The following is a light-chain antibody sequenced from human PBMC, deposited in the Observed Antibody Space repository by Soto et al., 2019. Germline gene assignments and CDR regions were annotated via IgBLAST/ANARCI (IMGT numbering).Light chain of an antibody. CDR2: DVT. CDR3: CSYAGSSWV. CDR1: SSDVGAYNY. V-gene: IGLV2-11*01. Sequence: QSALTQPRSVSGSPGQSVTISCTGTSSDVGAYNYVSWYQHHPGKAPKLIIYDVTKRPSGVPDRFSGSKSGNSASLTISGLQAECEGDYYCCSYAGSSWVFCGGTKLTVL. J-gene: IGLJ3*02.